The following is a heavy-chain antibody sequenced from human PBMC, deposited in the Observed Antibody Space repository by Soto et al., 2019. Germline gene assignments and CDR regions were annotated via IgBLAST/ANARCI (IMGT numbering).Heavy chain of an antibody. J-gene: IGHJ2*01. CDR2: ISGSGGST. Sequence: EVQLLESGGGLVQPGGSLRLSCAASGFTFSSYAMSWVRQAPGKGLEWVSAISGSGGSTYYADSVKGRFTISRDNSKNTLYLQMNSLRAEDTAVYYCAKDYYGSGSARTPYWYFDLWGRGTLVTVSS. V-gene: IGHV3-23*01. D-gene: IGHD3-10*01. CDR1: GFTFSSYA. CDR3: AKDYYGSGSARTPYWYFDL.